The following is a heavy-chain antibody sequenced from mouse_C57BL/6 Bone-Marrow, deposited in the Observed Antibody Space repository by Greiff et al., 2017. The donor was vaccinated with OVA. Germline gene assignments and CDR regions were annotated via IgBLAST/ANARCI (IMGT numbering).Heavy chain of an antibody. Sequence: DVMLVESGEGLVKPGGSLKLSCAASGFTFSSYAMSWVRQTPEKRLEWVAYISSGGDYTYYADTVKGRFTITRDNARNTLYLQMSSLKSEDTAMYYCTRENSKSYWYFDVWGTGTTVTVSS. CDR2: ISSGGDYT. D-gene: IGHD2-5*01. J-gene: IGHJ1*03. V-gene: IGHV5-9-1*02. CDR3: TRENSKSYWYFDV. CDR1: GFTFSSYA.